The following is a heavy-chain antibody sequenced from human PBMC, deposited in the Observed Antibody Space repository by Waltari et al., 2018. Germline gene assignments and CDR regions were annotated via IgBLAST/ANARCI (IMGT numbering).Heavy chain of an antibody. CDR1: GGSISSHY. V-gene: IGHV4-59*11. CDR3: ARAGYDYGYYFDY. D-gene: IGHD5-12*01. CDR2: IYYSGST. Sequence: QVQLQESDPGLVKPSETLSLTCTVSGGSISSHYWSWIRQPPGKGLEWIGYIYYSGSTNYNPSLKSRVTISVDTSKNQFSLKLSSVTAADTAVYYCARAGYDYGYYFDYWGQGTLVTVSS. J-gene: IGHJ4*02.